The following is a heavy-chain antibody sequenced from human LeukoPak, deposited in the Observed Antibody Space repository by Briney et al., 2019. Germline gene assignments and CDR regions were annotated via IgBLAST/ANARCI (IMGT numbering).Heavy chain of an antibody. Sequence: GGSLRLSCAASGFTFSSYWMSWVRQASGKGLEWVGRIRSKANSYATAYAASVKGRFTISRDDSKNTAYLQMNSLKTEETAVYYCTRQNADAFDIWGQGTMVTVSS. CDR2: IRSKANSYAT. V-gene: IGHV3-73*01. CDR3: TRQNADAFDI. CDR1: GFTFSSYW. J-gene: IGHJ3*02.